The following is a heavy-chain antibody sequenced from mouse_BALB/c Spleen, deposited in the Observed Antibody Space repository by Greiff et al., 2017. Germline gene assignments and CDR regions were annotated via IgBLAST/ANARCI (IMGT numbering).Heavy chain of an antibody. J-gene: IGHJ3*01. Sequence: EVQLVESGGGLVQPGGSRKLSCAASGFTFSSFGMHWVRQAPEKGLEWVAYISSGSSTIYYADTVKGRFTISRDNPKNTLFLQMTSLRSEDTAMYYCARSDSLLRSPFAYWGQGTLVTVSA. CDR3: ARSDSLLRSPFAY. CDR2: ISSGSSTI. CDR1: GFTFSSFG. D-gene: IGHD1-2*01. V-gene: IGHV5-17*02.